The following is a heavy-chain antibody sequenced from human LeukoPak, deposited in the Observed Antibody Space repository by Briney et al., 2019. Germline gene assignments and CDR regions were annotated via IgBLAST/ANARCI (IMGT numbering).Heavy chain of an antibody. Sequence: GGSLRLSCAASGFTFSSYAMSWVRQAPGKGLEWVAVISYDGSNKYYADSVKGRFTVSRDNSKKALYLQMNSLRADDTAIYYCAKVPHLYYGSGSYQLDFWGQGTLVTVSS. CDR3: AKVPHLYYGSGSYQLDF. J-gene: IGHJ4*02. D-gene: IGHD3-10*01. V-gene: IGHV3-30-3*01. CDR2: ISYDGSNK. CDR1: GFTFSSYA.